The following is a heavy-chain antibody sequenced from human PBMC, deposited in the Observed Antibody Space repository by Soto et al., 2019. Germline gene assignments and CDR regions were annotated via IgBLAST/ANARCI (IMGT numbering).Heavy chain of an antibody. Sequence: PSETLSLTCAVYGGSFSGYYWSWIRQPPGKGLEWIGEINHSGSTNYNPSLKSRVTISVDTSKNHFSLKLSSVTAADTAVYYCAREGTQGIAAAGNSGKFDYWGQGTLVTVSS. CDR2: INHSGST. CDR3: AREGTQGIAAAGNSGKFDY. J-gene: IGHJ4*02. D-gene: IGHD6-13*01. V-gene: IGHV4-34*01. CDR1: GGSFSGYY.